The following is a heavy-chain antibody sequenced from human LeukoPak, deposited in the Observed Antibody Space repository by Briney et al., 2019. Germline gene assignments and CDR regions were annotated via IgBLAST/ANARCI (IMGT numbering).Heavy chain of an antibody. J-gene: IGHJ4*02. CDR3: ARGSTYYDSSGQVPFDY. V-gene: IGHV3-48*01. CDR1: RFTSSSYS. D-gene: IGHD3-22*01. CDR2: ISGSSSTI. Sequence: PGGSLRLSCAASRFTSSSYSMNSVRQAPGKALEWGSYISGSSSTIYYADSVKGRFTISRDNGKNTLYLQMNSLRAEDTAVYYCARGSTYYDSSGQVPFDYWGQGTLVTVSS.